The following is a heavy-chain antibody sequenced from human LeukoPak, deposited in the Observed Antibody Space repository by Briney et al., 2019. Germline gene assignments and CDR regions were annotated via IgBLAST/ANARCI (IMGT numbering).Heavy chain of an antibody. D-gene: IGHD3-10*01. CDR2: ITYRGSG. V-gene: IGHV4-34*01. CDR1: NGFDSYY. Sequence: PSETLSLTCAVYNGFDSYYMTIVRQPPGKGLEWVGEITYRGSGNYNPSLKGRATISINVSQRQFSLSLRSVTAADTAVYYCARDKYYYGSGSQGNWFDPWGQGTLVTVSS. J-gene: IGHJ5*02. CDR3: ARDKYYYGSGSQGNWFDP.